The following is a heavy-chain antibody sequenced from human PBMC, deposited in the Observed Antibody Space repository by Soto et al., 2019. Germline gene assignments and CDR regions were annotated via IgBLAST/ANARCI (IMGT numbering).Heavy chain of an antibody. CDR3: ARTSGYAFDY. CDR2: IYRGEST. CDR1: GFTVSSNF. J-gene: IGHJ4*02. D-gene: IGHD5-12*01. V-gene: IGHV3-53*01. Sequence: GGSLRLSCAASGFTVSSNFMSWVRRGPGKGLEWVSTIYRGESTYYTDSVKGRFTISRDNSKNTLYLQMNSLRAEDTAVYYCARTSGYAFDYWGRGTLVTVSS.